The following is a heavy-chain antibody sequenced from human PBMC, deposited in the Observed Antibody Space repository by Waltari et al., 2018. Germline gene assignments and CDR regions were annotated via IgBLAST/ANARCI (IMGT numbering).Heavy chain of an antibody. V-gene: IGHV3-7*01. CDR2: ISPDGSEQ. CDR3: ARERGLYCSSGSCYSDY. J-gene: IGHJ4*02. D-gene: IGHD2-15*01. Sequence: EVRVVESGGGLVQPGGSLRLSCAVSGFPFSSYWMTWVRQAPGKGLEWGGNISPDGSEQYYVDSVTGRFTIYRDNAKYSVFLQMDSLRVEDTAVYYCARERGLYCSSGSCYSDYWGQGARVTVSS. CDR1: GFPFSSYW.